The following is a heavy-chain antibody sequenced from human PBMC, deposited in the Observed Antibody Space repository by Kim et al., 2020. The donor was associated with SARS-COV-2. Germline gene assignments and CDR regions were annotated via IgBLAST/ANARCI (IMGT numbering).Heavy chain of an antibody. J-gene: IGHJ4*01. CDR3: ASLDVHGVVFDY. V-gene: IGHV3-74*01. Sequence: GGSLRLSCVASGFTVSNYYMNWVRQAPGKGLVWVARINTDGNSATYAYSVKGRFTVSSNNAKKPLYLQMTSGRADNTALYFCASLDVHGVVFDY. CDR1: GFTVSNYY. D-gene: IGHD2-8*01. CDR2: INTDGNSA.